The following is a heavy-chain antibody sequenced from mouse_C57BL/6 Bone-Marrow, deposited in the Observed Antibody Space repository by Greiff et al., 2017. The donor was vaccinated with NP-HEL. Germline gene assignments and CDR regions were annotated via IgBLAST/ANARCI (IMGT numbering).Heavy chain of an antibody. CDR3: AREDYSNCWFAY. CDR2: INPSTGGT. V-gene: IGHV1-42*01. D-gene: IGHD2-5*01. J-gene: IGHJ3*01. Sequence: VQLKQSGPELVKPGASVKISCKASGYSFTGYYMNWVKQSPEKSLEWIGEINPSTGGTTYNQKFKAKATLTVDKSSSTAYMQLKSLTSEDSAVYYCAREDYSNCWFAYWGQGTLVTVSA. CDR1: GYSFTGYY.